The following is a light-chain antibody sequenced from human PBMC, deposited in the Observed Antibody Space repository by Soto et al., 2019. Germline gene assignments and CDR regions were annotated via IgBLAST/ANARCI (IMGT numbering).Light chain of an antibody. CDR3: QQYNSYSYT. V-gene: IGKV1-5*01. Sequence: DIQMTQSPSTRSASVGDRVTITCRASQSISSWLAWYQQKPGKAPKLLIYDASSLESGVPSRFSGSGSGTEFTLTISSLQRDDFATYYCQQYNSYSYTFGQGTKLEIK. CDR1: QSISSW. CDR2: DAS. J-gene: IGKJ2*01.